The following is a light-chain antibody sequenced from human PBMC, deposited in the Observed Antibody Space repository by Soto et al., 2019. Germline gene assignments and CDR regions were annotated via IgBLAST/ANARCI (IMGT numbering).Light chain of an antibody. CDR2: AAS. J-gene: IGKJ1*01. CDR1: QGIGNY. CDR3: QKYNGALWT. Sequence: DIQLTQSPSSLSASVGGRVTITCRASQGIGNYVAWYQQKQGKVPKLLIYAASALQLGVPSRFSGSGSGTDFTLTISSLQPEDVATYYCQKYNGALWTFGQGTKVDIK. V-gene: IGKV1-27*01.